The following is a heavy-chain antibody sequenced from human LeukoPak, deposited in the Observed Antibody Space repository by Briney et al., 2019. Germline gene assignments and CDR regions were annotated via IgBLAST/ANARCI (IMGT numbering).Heavy chain of an antibody. D-gene: IGHD5-24*01. CDR1: GGSFSGYY. CDR2: INHSGST. J-gene: IGHJ4*02. Sequence: PSETLSLTCAVYGGSFSGYYWSWIRQPPGKGLEWIGEINHSGSTNYNPSHKSRVTISVDTSKNQFSLKLSSVTAADTAEYYCARGLGDGYNSFDYWGQGTLVTVSS. V-gene: IGHV4-34*01. CDR3: ARGLGDGYNSFDY.